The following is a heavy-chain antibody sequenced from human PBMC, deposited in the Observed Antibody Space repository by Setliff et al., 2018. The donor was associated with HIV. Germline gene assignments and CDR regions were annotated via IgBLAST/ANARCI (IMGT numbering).Heavy chain of an antibody. D-gene: IGHD5-18*01. CDR1: GFTFSSYA. V-gene: IGHV3-23*01. CDR2: ISADGERT. CDR3: ARVAAYGYLSHYFDY. J-gene: IGHJ4*02. Sequence: SLRLSCAASGFTFSSYAMIWVRQAPGKGLVWVSTISADGERTYYPDSVKGRFTISRDTSKNTLYLQMNSLRAEDTAVFYCARVAAYGYLSHYFDYWGQGTLVTVSS.